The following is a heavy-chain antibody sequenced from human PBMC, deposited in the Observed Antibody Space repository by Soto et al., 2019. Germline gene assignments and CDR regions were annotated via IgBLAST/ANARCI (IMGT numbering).Heavy chain of an antibody. V-gene: IGHV1-69*06. Sequence: QVQLVQSGAEVKKPGSSVKVSCQASGGTLTSYSINWVRQAPGQGLEWMGGIIPISGTTKSAQNFQGRVAISANKSTSTAYMELRSQRSDDTAVYCWATGGYRVEGSLGGCCPNWGQGTLVTVSS. D-gene: IGHD1-26*01. CDR3: ATGGYRVEGSLGGCCPN. J-gene: IGHJ4*02. CDR2: IIPISGTT. CDR1: GGTLTSYS.